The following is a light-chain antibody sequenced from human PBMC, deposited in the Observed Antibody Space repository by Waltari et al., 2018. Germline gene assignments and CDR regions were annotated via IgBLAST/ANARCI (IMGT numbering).Light chain of an antibody. CDR2: DAS. J-gene: IGKJ4*01. CDR3: QQRSS. Sequence: EIVLTQSPVTLSLSQGERATLSCRASQSVSHYLAWYQHRPGQAPRLLIYDASNRATGIPARFSGSGSGTDFTLTISSLEREDFAVYYCQQRSSFGGGTKVEI. V-gene: IGKV3-11*01. CDR1: QSVSHY.